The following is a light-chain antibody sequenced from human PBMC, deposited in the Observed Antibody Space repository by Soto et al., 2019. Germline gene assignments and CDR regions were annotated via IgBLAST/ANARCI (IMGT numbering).Light chain of an antibody. CDR3: SSYGGFNNVL. Sequence: QSALTQPASVSGSPGQSITISCTGTDSDVGSFNLVSWYQQHPGKAPKLLIHHVSRRPSGVPARFSGSKSGNTASLTVSGLQTEDEADYYCSSYGGFNNVLFGGGTKLTVL. V-gene: IGLV2-8*01. CDR2: HVS. J-gene: IGLJ2*01. CDR1: DSDVGSFNL.